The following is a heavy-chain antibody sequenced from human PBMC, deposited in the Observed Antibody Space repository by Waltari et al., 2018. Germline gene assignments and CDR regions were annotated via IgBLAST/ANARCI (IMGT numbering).Heavy chain of an antibody. CDR1: GGSFSGYY. J-gene: IGHJ4*02. V-gene: IGHV4-34*01. CDR3: ARGGGYSGYDLGRVDY. D-gene: IGHD5-12*01. CDR2: INHSGST. Sequence: QVQLQQWGAGLLKPSETLSLTCAVYGGSFSGYYWSWIRQPPGKGLEWIGEINHSGSTNYNPSLKRRVTISVDTSKNQFSLKLSSVTAADTAVYYCARGGGYSGYDLGRVDYWGQGTLVTVSS.